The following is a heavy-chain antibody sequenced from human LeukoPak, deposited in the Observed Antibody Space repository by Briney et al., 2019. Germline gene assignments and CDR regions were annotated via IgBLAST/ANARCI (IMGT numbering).Heavy chain of an antibody. CDR2: ISDGGVIT. V-gene: IGHV3-23*01. J-gene: IGHJ4*02. CDR3: VKENIPPAHGDY. CDR1: GFIFSSYA. D-gene: IGHD2-2*01. Sequence: PGGSLRLSCAASGFIFSSYAMSWVRQAPGKGLEWASAISDGGVITYYAESVKGRFTISRDNSKQTVFLQMHSLRAEDTAVYYCVKENIPPAHGDYRGQGTLVTVSS.